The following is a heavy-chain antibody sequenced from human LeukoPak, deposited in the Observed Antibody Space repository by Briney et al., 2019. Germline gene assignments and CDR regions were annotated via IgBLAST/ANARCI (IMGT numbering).Heavy chain of an antibody. CDR2: IYHSGRT. V-gene: IGHV4-38-2*02. CDR1: GYSISSGYY. J-gene: IGHJ4*02. D-gene: IGHD5-18*01. CDR3: ARASRGYSNGYTFDY. Sequence: SETLSLTCTVSGYSISSGYYWGWIRQPPGKGLEWIGSIYHSGRTFYNPSLKSRVTISVDTSKNQFSLKLSSVTAADTAVYYCARASRGYSNGYTFDYWGQGTLVTVSS.